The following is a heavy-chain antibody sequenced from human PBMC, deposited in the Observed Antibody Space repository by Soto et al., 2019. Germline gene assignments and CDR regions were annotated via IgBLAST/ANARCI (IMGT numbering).Heavy chain of an antibody. Sequence: PGGSLRLSCAASGFTFDDYTMHWVRQAPGKGLEWVSLISWDGGSTYYADSVKGRFTISRDNSKNSLYLQMNSLRTEDTALYYCAKNSEHWGGYYFDYWGQGTLVTVSS. CDR1: GFTFDDYT. CDR3: AKNSEHWGGYYFDY. CDR2: ISWDGGST. J-gene: IGHJ4*02. D-gene: IGHD7-27*01. V-gene: IGHV3-43*01.